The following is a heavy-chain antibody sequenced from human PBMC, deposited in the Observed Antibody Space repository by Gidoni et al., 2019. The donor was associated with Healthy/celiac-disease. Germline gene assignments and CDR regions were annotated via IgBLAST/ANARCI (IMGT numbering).Heavy chain of an antibody. J-gene: IGHJ3*02. CDR1: GGSISSSSYY. V-gene: IGHV4-39*01. Sequence: QLQLQESGPGLVKPSETLSLTCTVSGGSISSSSYYWGWIRQPPGKGLEWIGSIYYSGSTYYNPSLKSRVTISVDTSKNQFSLKLSSVTAADTAVYYCARLFGYSYGSGHDAFDIWGQGTMVTVSS. CDR2: IYYSGST. D-gene: IGHD5-18*01. CDR3: ARLFGYSYGSGHDAFDI.